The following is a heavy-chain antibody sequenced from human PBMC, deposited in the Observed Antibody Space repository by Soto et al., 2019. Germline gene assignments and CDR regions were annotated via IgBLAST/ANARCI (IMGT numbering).Heavy chain of an antibody. CDR3: AKEIAEVGTPLFDY. J-gene: IGHJ4*02. Sequence: EVQLLESGGGLAQPGGSLRLSCAAPGFTFSSYAMSWVRQTPGKGLEWVSGISGDGRNPYYADSVKGRFTIPRDNSKNTLYLQMNTLRAEDTAVYYCAKEIAEVGTPLFDYWGQGTLVTVSS. V-gene: IGHV3-23*01. CDR2: ISGDGRNP. CDR1: GFTFSSYA. D-gene: IGHD6-13*01.